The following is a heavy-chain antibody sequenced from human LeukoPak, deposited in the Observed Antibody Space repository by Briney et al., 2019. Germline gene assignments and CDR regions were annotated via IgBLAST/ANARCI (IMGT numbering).Heavy chain of an antibody. V-gene: IGHV3-7*01. CDR1: GFMFSTYW. CDR3: ARRALEDGNNRYRMLDY. CDR2: IKQDGSEK. J-gene: IGHJ4*02. Sequence: GGSLRLSCAASGFMFSTYWMSWVRQTPGKGLEWVANIKQDGSEKYNVDSVKGRFTISRDNAKNSLYLQMNSLRVEDTALYYCARRALEDGNNRYRMLDYWAQGILVTVSS. D-gene: IGHD4-23*01.